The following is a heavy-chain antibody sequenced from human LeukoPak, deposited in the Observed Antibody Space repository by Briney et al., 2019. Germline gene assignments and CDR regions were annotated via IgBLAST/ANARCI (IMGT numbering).Heavy chain of an antibody. Sequence: TGGSLRLSCAASGFIVNSNYVSWVRQAPGKGLEWVSGIKWDGGRTGYADSVKGRFTISRDNAKNSVYLQMNSLRAEDTALYYCARGSGSSWYFYFDYWGQGTLVTVSS. CDR2: IKWDGGRT. D-gene: IGHD6-13*01. J-gene: IGHJ4*02. CDR3: ARGSGSSWYFYFDY. V-gene: IGHV3-20*04. CDR1: GFIVNSNY.